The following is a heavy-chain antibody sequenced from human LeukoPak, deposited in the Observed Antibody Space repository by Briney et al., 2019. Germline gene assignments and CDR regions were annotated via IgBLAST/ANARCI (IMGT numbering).Heavy chain of an antibody. V-gene: IGHV4-59*01. J-gene: IGHJ4*02. D-gene: IGHD6-19*01. CDR3: ASSSGWFSFDY. Sequence: SETLSLTCTVSGGSISNYYWSWIRQPPGKGLEWIGYVYYTGSTSYNPSLKSRVTISVDTSKNQFSLKLSSVTAADTAVYYCASSSGWFSFDYWGQGTLVTVSS. CDR2: VYYTGST. CDR1: GGSISNYY.